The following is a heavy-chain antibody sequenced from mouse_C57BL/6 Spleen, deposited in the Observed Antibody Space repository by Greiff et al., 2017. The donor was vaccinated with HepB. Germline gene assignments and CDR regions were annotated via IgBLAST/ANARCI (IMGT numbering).Heavy chain of an antibody. V-gene: IGHV2-5*01. CDR2: IWRGGST. CDR1: GFSLTSYG. CDR3: AKNDGYAGYAMDY. Sequence: VMLVESGPGLVQPSQSLSITCTVSGFSLTSYGVHWVRQSPGKGLEWLGVIWRGGSTDYNAAFMSRLSITKDNSKSQVFFKMNSLQADDTAIYYCAKNDGYAGYAMDYWGQGTSVTVSS. J-gene: IGHJ4*01. D-gene: IGHD2-3*01.